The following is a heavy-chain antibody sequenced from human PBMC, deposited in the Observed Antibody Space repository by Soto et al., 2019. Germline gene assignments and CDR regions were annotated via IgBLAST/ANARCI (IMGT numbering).Heavy chain of an antibody. CDR2: IIPIFGTA. D-gene: IGHD3-10*01. CDR1: GGTFSSYA. V-gene: IGHV1-69*01. CDR3: ARAMWFGEFHYGQDL. Sequence: KASGGTFSSYAISWVRQAPGQGLEWMGGIIPIFGTANYAQKFQGRVTITADESTSTAYMELSSLRSEDTAVYYCARAMWFGEFHYGQDLWGQGTTVTGSS. J-gene: IGHJ6*02.